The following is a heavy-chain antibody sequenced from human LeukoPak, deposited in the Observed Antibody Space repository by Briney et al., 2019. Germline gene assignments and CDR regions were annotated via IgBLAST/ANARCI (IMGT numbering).Heavy chain of an antibody. D-gene: IGHD2-21*01. J-gene: IGHJ5*02. CDR1: GFIFSGYG. CDR3: ARGIVVSPAAPYSWFDP. CDR2: IWYDGSNK. Sequence: GGSLRLPCAASGFIFSGYGIHWVRQAPGKGLEWVAVIWYDGSNKYYADSVKGRFTISRDNSKNTLSLQMNSLRAEDTALYYCARGIVVSPAAPYSWFDPWGQGTLVTVSS. V-gene: IGHV3-33*01.